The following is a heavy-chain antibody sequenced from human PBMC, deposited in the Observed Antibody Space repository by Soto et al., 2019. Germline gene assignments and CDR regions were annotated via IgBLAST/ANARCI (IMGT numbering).Heavy chain of an antibody. J-gene: IGHJ4*02. Sequence: GGSLRLSCEVSGFAFENYAMNWVRRAPGKGLEWVSSISNIGGQTYYADSVKGRFTISRDMSKKTVHLRMNNLRADDTGVYFCAKEMLGCGYDIFGVDISFDHWGQGTPVTVSS. V-gene: IGHV3-23*01. D-gene: IGHD3-9*01. CDR2: ISNIGGQT. CDR1: GFAFENYA. CDR3: AKEMLGCGYDIFGVDISFDH.